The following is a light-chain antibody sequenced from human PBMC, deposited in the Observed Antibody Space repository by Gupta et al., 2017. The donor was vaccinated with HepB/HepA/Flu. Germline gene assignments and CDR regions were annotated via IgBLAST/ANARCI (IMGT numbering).Light chain of an antibody. Sequence: DIQMTQSPSTLSASVGDRVTVTCRASQSISSWLAWYKQKPGKAPKLLIYKASTLETGVPSRFSGSGSGTQFTLTINRLQPDDFATYYCQHSGTFGQGAKVEIK. V-gene: IGKV1-5*03. CDR1: QSISSW. CDR2: KAS. CDR3: QHSGT. J-gene: IGKJ1*01.